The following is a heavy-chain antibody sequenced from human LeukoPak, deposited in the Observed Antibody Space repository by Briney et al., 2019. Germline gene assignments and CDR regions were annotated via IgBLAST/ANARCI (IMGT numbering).Heavy chain of an antibody. V-gene: IGHV3-23*01. J-gene: IGHJ4*02. CDR2: ITTSDGNT. Sequence: GSLQLSCAASGFTFSSYTMSWVRQAPGKGLERVSTITTSDGNTYYADSVKGRFTVSRDNSKNTLFLQMNSLRAEDTAVYYCAKDGGLWVSAHWGDSWGRGTLVTVSS. CDR1: GFTFSSYT. D-gene: IGHD7-27*01. CDR3: AKDGGLWVSAHWGDS.